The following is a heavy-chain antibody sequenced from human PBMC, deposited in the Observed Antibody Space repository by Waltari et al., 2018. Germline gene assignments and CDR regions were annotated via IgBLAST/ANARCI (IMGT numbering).Heavy chain of an antibody. Sequence: EEQLVESGGGLVQPGESLRLSCAASGFTFRTYNMNWVRQAPGKGLEWVSYISSSTTTYYADYVKGRFTISRDNAKNSLYLQMNSLRAEDTALYYCARGRDGYIQDVFDIWGQGTMVSVSS. CDR2: ISSSTTT. CDR1: GFTFRTYN. V-gene: IGHV3-48*01. J-gene: IGHJ3*02. D-gene: IGHD5-12*01. CDR3: ARGRDGYIQDVFDI.